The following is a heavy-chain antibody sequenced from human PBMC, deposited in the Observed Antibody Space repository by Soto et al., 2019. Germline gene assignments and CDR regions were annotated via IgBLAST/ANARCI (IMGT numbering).Heavy chain of an antibody. V-gene: IGHV4-30-4*01. Sequence: QLQLRESGPGLVKPSETLSLTCTVSGGSISGGVGGLYYWSWIRQPPGKGLEWIGYIYDSGSTYYDPSLKGRVTISVDTSKTQFSLRLSSVTAADTAVYYCAREVIPLTTDWYFDLWGRGTLVTVSS. CDR2: IYDSGST. CDR1: GGSISGGVGGLYY. D-gene: IGHD4-17*01. J-gene: IGHJ2*01. CDR3: AREVIPLTTDWYFDL.